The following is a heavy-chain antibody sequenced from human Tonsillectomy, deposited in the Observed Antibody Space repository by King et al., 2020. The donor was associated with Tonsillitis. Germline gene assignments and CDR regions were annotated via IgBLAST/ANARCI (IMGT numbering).Heavy chain of an antibody. Sequence: ITLKESGPTLVKPPQTLTLTCTFSGFSLSTSGVGVGWIRQPPGKALEWLALIYWDDDKRYSPSLKSRLAITKDTSKNQVVLTMTNMDPVDTATYYCAHTLLKYYDILTGSLDYWGQGTLAT. J-gene: IGHJ4*02. CDR2: IYWDDDK. V-gene: IGHV2-5*02. CDR3: AHTLLKYYDILTGSLDY. CDR1: GFSLSTSGVG. D-gene: IGHD3-9*01.